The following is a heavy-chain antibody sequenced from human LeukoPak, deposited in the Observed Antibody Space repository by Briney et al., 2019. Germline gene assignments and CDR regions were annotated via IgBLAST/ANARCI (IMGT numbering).Heavy chain of an antibody. D-gene: IGHD1-26*01. CDR1: GGSISSYY. V-gene: IGHV4-59*01. Sequence: PSETLSLTCTVSGGSISSYYWSWIRQPPGKGLEWIGYIYYSGSTNYNPSLKSRVTISVDTSKNQFSLKLSSVTAADTAVYYCARGTPNSGSYSYYFDYWGQGTLVTVSS. CDR2: IYYSGST. J-gene: IGHJ4*02. CDR3: ARGTPNSGSYSYYFDY.